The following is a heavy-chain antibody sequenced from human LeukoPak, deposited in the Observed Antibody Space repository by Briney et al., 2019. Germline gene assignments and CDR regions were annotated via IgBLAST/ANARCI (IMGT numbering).Heavy chain of an antibody. J-gene: IGHJ6*02. V-gene: IGHV1-69*04. Sequence: ASVKVSCKASGGTFISYAISWVRQAPGQGLEWRGRIIPILGIANYAQKFQGSLTITADKSTSTAYMELSSLRSEDTAVYYCARDAAPYYYYGMDVWGQGTTVTVSS. CDR3: ARDAAPYYYYGMDV. CDR1: GGTFISYA. D-gene: IGHD6-25*01. CDR2: IIPILGIA.